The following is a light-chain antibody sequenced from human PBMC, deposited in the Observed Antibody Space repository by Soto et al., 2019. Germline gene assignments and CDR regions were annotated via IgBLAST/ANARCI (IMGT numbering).Light chain of an antibody. CDR3: QQYNDWPPIT. J-gene: IGKJ5*01. V-gene: IGKV3D-15*01. CDR2: GAS. Sequence: EIVMTQTPATLSVSPGERATLSCRASQSVSSNLAWYQQKPGQAPRLLIYGASNRATGIPARFSGSGSGTDFTLTIGSLEPEDFAVYYCQQYNDWPPITFGQGTRLEI. CDR1: QSVSSN.